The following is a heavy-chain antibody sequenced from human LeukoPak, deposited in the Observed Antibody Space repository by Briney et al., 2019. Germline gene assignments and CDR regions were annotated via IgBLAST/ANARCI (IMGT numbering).Heavy chain of an antibody. V-gene: IGHV3-7*01. D-gene: IGHD6-13*01. CDR3: ARNDVAAAGDY. CDR1: GFTFRNYW. CDR2: IKPDGSEK. Sequence: GGSLRLSCEVSGFTFRNYWMTWVRQAPGRGLEWAANIKPDGSEKNYVDSVKGRFTISRDDAKNSLFLQMNSLRPEDTAVYFCARNDVAAAGDYWGQGTLVTVSS. J-gene: IGHJ4*02.